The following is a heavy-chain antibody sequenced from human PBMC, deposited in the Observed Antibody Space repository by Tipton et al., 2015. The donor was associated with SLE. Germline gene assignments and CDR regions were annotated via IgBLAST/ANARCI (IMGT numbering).Heavy chain of an antibody. Sequence: TLSLTCAVSGGSISSSNWWSWVRQPPGKGLEWIGEIYHSGSTNYNPSLKSRVTISVDRSKNQFSLKLSSVTAADTAVYYCARLKRGYSYGHDYWGQGTLVTVSS. CDR3: ARLKRGYSYGHDY. CDR2: IYHSGST. D-gene: IGHD5-18*01. V-gene: IGHV4-4*02. CDR1: GGSISSSNW. J-gene: IGHJ4*02.